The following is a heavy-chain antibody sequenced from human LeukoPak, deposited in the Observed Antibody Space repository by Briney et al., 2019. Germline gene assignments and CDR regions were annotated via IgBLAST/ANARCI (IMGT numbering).Heavy chain of an antibody. CDR2: IRYDGSNK. CDR3: AKDPARWVAGRGDYFDY. J-gene: IGHJ4*02. CDR1: GFTFSSYG. V-gene: IGHV3-30*02. Sequence: GGSLRLSCAASGFTFSSYGMHWVRQAPGKGLEWVAFIRYDGSNKYYADSVKGRFTISRDNSKNTLYLQMNSLRAEDTAVYYCAKDPARWVAGRGDYFDYWGQGTLVTVSS. D-gene: IGHD6-19*01.